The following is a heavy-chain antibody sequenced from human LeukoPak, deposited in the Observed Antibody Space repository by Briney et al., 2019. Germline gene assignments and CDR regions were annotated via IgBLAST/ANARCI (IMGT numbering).Heavy chain of an antibody. Sequence: GGSLRLSCAASGFTFSSYGMHWVRQAPGKGLEWVAVISYDGRNKYYADSVKGRFTVSRDNSKNTLYLQMNSLRAEDTAVYYCARGRANYYDSSEYDYWGQGTLVTVSS. D-gene: IGHD3-22*01. CDR2: ISYDGRNK. CDR1: GFTFSSYG. V-gene: IGHV3-30*03. J-gene: IGHJ4*02. CDR3: ARGRANYYDSSEYDY.